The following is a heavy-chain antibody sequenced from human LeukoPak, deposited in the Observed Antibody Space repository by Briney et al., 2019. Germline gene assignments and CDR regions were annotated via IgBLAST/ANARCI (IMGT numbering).Heavy chain of an antibody. D-gene: IGHD2/OR15-2a*01. V-gene: IGHV3-23*01. CDR2: ITGSGGNT. J-gene: IGHJ4*02. Sequence: GGTLRLSCAASGFTFSNYGMNWVRQAPGKGLEWVSGITGSGGNTYYADSVKGRFTISRDNSKNTLYLQMNSLRAEDTAVYYCARAGNTRFDYWGQGTLVTVSS. CDR1: GFTFSNYG. CDR3: ARAGNTRFDY.